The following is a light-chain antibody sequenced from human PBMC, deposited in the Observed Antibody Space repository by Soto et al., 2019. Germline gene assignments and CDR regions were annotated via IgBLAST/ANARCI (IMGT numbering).Light chain of an antibody. CDR3: QQYGSSGT. J-gene: IGKJ1*01. Sequence: EIVLTQSPGTLSLSPGEIATLSCRASQSVSNNYLAWYQQKPGQAPSLLIYGASNRATGIPDRFSGSGSGTDFTLTISRLETEDFAVYYCQQYGSSGTFGQGTKVEI. CDR2: GAS. CDR1: QSVSNNY. V-gene: IGKV3-20*01.